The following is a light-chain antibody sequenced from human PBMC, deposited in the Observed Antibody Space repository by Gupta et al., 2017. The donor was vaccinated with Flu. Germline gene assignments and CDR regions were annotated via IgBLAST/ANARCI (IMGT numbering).Light chain of an antibody. CDR3: TSYTRSTTFL. CDR2: DVS. J-gene: IGLJ1*01. CDR1: NSAVGAYKF. Sequence: QSALTQPASVSGSPGQSITISCTGSNSAVGAYKFVSWYQQYPGKPPKLLIYDVSNRPSGVSNRFSGSKSGNTASLTISGLRAEDEAEYFCTSYTRSTTFLFGTGTTVTVL. V-gene: IGLV2-14*03.